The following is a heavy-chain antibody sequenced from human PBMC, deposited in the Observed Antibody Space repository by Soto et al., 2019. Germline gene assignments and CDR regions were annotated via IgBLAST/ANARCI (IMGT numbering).Heavy chain of an antibody. CDR1: GFTVSSNY. J-gene: IGHJ4*02. CDR3: AATRLGY. D-gene: IGHD5-12*01. V-gene: IGHV3-53*04. Sequence: EVQLVESGGGLVQPGGSLRLSCAASGFTVSSNYMSWVRQAPGKGLEWVSVIYSGGSTYYADSVKGRFTISRPDSKTTLYFEMTSLRAEDPAVYYCAATRLGYWGQGTLVTVSS. CDR2: IYSGGST.